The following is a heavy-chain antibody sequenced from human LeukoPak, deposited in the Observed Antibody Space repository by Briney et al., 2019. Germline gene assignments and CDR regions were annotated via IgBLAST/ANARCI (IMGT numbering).Heavy chain of an antibody. CDR3: ASERSGYYIFDQ. D-gene: IGHD3-22*01. V-gene: IGHV3-23*01. J-gene: IGHJ4*02. Sequence: GGSLRLSCAASGFTFSDYTMSWVRQAPGKGLEWVSTITYSGGDTYFADSVKGRFTISRDNSKNTLHLQMNSLRAEDTAIYYCASERSGYYIFDQWGQGTLVTVSS. CDR1: GFTFSDYT. CDR2: ITYSGGDT.